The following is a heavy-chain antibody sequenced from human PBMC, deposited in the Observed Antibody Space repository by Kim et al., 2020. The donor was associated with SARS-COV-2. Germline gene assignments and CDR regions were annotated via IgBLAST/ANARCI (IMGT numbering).Heavy chain of an antibody. CDR2: VYYGGTT. V-gene: IGHV4-59*08. Sequence: SETLSRTCTVSGGSVTSLYWSWIRQPPGKGLEYIGYVYYGGTTNYNPSLESRLSMSIDKSKNQFSLTLRSVTATDTGVYYCARLRSGGFDYWGQGTLVTVSS. CDR3: ARLRSGGFDY. D-gene: IGHD5-12*01. J-gene: IGHJ4*02. CDR1: GGSVTSLY.